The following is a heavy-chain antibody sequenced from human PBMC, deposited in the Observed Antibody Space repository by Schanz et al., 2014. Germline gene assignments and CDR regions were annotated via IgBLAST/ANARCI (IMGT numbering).Heavy chain of an antibody. CDR1: GFTFSSYS. CDR3: AKGRFGELSAFDI. J-gene: IGHJ3*02. Sequence: EVQLLESGGGLVQPGGSLRLSCAASGFTFSSYSMNWVRQAPGKGLEWVSYISSSSSTRYYADSVKGRFTISRDNAKNSLFLQMNSLRAEVTAVYYCAKGRFGELSAFDIWGQGTMVTVSS. CDR2: ISSSSSTR. V-gene: IGHV3-48*01. D-gene: IGHD3-10*01.